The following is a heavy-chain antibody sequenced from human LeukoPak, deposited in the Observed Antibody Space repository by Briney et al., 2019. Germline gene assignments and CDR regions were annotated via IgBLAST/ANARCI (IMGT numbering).Heavy chain of an antibody. D-gene: IGHD3-10*01. CDR3: ARWGVAAGGFDI. J-gene: IGHJ3*02. Sequence: SVKVSCKASGYTFTSYAMNWVRQAPGQALEWMGWITPFNGNTNYAQKFQDRVTITRDRSMSTAYMELSSLRSEDTAMYYCARWGVAAGGFDIWGQGTMVTVSS. V-gene: IGHV1-45*02. CDR1: GYTFTSYA. CDR2: ITPFNGNT.